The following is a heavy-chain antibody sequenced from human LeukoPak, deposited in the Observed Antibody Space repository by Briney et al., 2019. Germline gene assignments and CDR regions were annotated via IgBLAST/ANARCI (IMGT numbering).Heavy chain of an antibody. D-gene: IGHD5/OR15-5a*01. V-gene: IGHV1-8*03. CDR1: GYTFTSYD. Sequence: ASVKVSCKASGYTFTSYDINWVRQATGQGLEWMGWMNPNSGNTGYAQKFQGRVTITRNTSISTAYMELSSLRSEDTAVYYCASPVYTNDAFDIWGQGTMVTVSS. CDR2: MNPNSGNT. CDR3: ASPVYTNDAFDI. J-gene: IGHJ3*02.